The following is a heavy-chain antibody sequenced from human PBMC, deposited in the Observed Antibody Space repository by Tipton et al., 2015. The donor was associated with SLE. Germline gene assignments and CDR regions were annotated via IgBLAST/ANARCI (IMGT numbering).Heavy chain of an antibody. CDR2: ISYDGSNK. CDR1: GFTFSDYV. J-gene: IGHJ6*02. CDR3: ARVLGSYYGMDV. V-gene: IGHV3-30*19. Sequence: LSLTCAASGFTFSDYVMHWVRQAPGKGLEWVAVISYDGSNKYYADSVKGRFTISRDNSKNTLFLQMNSLRAEDTAVYYCARVLGSYYGMDVWGQGTTVTVSS. D-gene: IGHD6-13*01.